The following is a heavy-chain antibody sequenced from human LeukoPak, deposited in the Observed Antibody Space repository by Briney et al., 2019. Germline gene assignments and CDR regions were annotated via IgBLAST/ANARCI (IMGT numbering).Heavy chain of an antibody. Sequence: ASVKVSCMASGYTFTSYGISWVRQAPGQGLEWMGWISAYNGNTNYAQKLQGRVTMTTDTSTSTAYMELRSLRSDDTAVYYCASTRGYSSSSGYYYYGMDVWGQGTTVTVSS. CDR3: ASTRGYSSSSGYYYYGMDV. V-gene: IGHV1-18*01. CDR2: ISAYNGNT. CDR1: GYTFTSYG. J-gene: IGHJ6*02. D-gene: IGHD6-6*01.